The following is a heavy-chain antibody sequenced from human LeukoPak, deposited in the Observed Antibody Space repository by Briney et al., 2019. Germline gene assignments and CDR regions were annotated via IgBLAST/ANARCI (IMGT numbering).Heavy chain of an antibody. D-gene: IGHD3-10*02. CDR2: ISSSGSTI. J-gene: IGHJ6*04. CDR1: GFTFSSYE. CDR3: AELGVTMIGGV. Sequence: GSLRLSCAASGFTFSSYEMNWVRQAPGKGLEWVSYISSSGSTIYYADSVKGRFTISRDNAKNSLYLQMNSLRAEDTAVYYCAELGVTMIGGVWGKGTTVTISS. V-gene: IGHV3-48*03.